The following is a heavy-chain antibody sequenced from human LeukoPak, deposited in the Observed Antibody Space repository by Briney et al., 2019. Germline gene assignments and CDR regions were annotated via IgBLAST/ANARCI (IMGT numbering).Heavy chain of an antibody. D-gene: IGHD3-22*01. Sequence: GGSLRLSREASGLTFSRDWMGWVRQAPGKGLEWVANIRQDGGETYYGDSVKGRFIISRDNAKNSLFLQMNRLRAEDTAVYYCATYSSLNTREFQYWGQGTLVTVSS. CDR2: IRQDGGET. J-gene: IGHJ1*01. CDR1: GLTFSRDW. V-gene: IGHV3-7*01. CDR3: ATYSSLNTREFQY.